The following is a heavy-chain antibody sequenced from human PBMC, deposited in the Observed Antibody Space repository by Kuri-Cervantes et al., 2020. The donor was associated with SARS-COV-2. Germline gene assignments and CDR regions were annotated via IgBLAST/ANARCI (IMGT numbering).Heavy chain of an antibody. J-gene: IGHJ6*02. V-gene: IGHV4-34*01. CDR2: INHSGST. Sequence: SETLSLTCAVYGGSFSGYYWSWIRQPPGKGLEWIGEINHSGSTNYNPSLKSRVTISVDKSKNQFSLKLSSVTAADTAVYYCARDAPGDYGMDVWGQGTTVTVSS. D-gene: IGHD2-21*01. CDR1: GGSFSGYY. CDR3: ARDAPGDYGMDV.